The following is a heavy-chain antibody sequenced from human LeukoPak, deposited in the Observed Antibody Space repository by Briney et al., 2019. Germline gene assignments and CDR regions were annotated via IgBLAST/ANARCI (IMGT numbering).Heavy chain of an antibody. D-gene: IGHD2-15*01. CDR1: GFSVSDNS. V-gene: IGHV3-53*01. CDR3: AKNGDRGAYCSGGSCYPYYYYYIDV. CDR2: IYSGTT. Sequence: GGSLRLSCTVSGFSVSDNSMSWVRQAPGKGLEWVSFIYSGTTHYSDSVKGRFTISRDNSKNTLYLQMNSLRAEDTAIYYCAKNGDRGAYCSGGSCYPYYYYYIDVWGKGTTVTISS. J-gene: IGHJ6*03.